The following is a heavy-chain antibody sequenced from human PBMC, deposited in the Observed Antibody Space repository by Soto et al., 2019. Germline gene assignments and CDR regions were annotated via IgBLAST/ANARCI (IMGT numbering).Heavy chain of an antibody. J-gene: IGHJ5*02. Sequence: SETLSLTCTVSGGSISSGGYYWSWIRQHPGKGLEWIGYIYYSGSTYYNPSLKSRVTISVDTSKNQFSLKLSSVTAADTAVYYCARGMIAAAGINDWFDPWGQGTLVTVSS. V-gene: IGHV4-31*03. CDR3: ARGMIAAAGINDWFDP. CDR2: IYYSGST. D-gene: IGHD6-13*01. CDR1: GGSISSGGYY.